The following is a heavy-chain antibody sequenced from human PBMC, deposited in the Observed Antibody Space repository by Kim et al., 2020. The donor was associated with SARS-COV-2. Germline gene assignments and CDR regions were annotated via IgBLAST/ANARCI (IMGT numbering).Heavy chain of an antibody. V-gene: IGHV3-15*01. J-gene: IGHJ4*02. D-gene: IGHD5-18*01. CDR3: TTEGDTAMGGDY. Sequence: EYATNVKGRFTISRDDSKNTLYLQMNSLKTEDTAVYYCTTEGDTAMGGDYWGQGTLVTVSS.